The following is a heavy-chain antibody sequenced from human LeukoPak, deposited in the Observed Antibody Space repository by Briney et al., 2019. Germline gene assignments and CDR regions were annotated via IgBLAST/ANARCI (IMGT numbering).Heavy chain of an antibody. D-gene: IGHD3-10*01. J-gene: IGHJ4*02. CDR2: ISGSGGSA. CDR3: AKMSDRGGPGEDY. Sequence: GGSLRLSCAASGLTFSRYAMSWVRQAPGKGLEWVSVISGSGGSANYADSVKGRFTISRDNSKNTLYLQMNSLRAEDTALYYCAKMSDRGGPGEDYWGQGTLVTVSS. V-gene: IGHV3-23*01. CDR1: GLTFSRYA.